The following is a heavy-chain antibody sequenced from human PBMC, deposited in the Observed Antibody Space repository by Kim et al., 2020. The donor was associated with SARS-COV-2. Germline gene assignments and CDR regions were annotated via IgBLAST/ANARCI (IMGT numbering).Heavy chain of an antibody. D-gene: IGHD1-26*01. Sequence: GESLKISCKGSGYSFTSYWIGWVRQMPGKGLEWMGIIYPGDSDTRYSPSFQGQVTISADKSISTAYLQWSSLKASDTAMYYCARLEPTGAPLHTPLDYWGQGTLVTVSS. V-gene: IGHV5-51*01. J-gene: IGHJ4*02. CDR2: IYPGDSDT. CDR1: GYSFTSYW. CDR3: ARLEPTGAPLHTPLDY.